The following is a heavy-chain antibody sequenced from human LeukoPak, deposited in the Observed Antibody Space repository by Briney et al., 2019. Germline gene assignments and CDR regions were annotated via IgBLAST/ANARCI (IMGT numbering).Heavy chain of an antibody. CDR1: GYTFSSYS. CDR3: ARPLPYYYDSSGRYAFDV. Sequence: GESLNISCKGSGYTFSSYSISWMRQAPGQGLEWMGWISAYNGDTNYAHKFQGSVTLTTDTSTRTAYMELSALRSDDTAVYFCARPLPYYYDSSGRYAFDVWGQGTMVTVSS. J-gene: IGHJ3*01. D-gene: IGHD3-22*01. CDR2: ISAYNGDT. V-gene: IGHV1-18*01.